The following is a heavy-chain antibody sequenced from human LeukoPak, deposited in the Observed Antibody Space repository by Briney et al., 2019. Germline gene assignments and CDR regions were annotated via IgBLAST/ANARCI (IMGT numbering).Heavy chain of an antibody. CDR3: ARGYYGDYVYDY. V-gene: IGHV3-21*01. D-gene: IGHD4-17*01. Sequence: GGSLRLSCSASGITFSSYSMNWVRQAPGKGLEWVSSISSSSIYIYYADSVKGRFTISRDNAKNSLYLQMNSLRAEDTAVYYCARGYYGDYVYDYWGQGTLVTVSS. CDR2: ISSSSIYI. CDR1: GITFSSYS. J-gene: IGHJ4*02.